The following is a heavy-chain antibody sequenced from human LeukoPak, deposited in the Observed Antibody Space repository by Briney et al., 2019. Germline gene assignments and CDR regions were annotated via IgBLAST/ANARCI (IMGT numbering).Heavy chain of an antibody. CDR3: ARRSTEDY. D-gene: IGHD2-2*01. J-gene: IGHJ4*02. Sequence: GGSLRLSCVASGFSFSNYWMSWVRQAPGKGLEWVATIKDDGSEKYSVQGRFTISRDNAKNSLYLQTNSLRVEDTAVYYCARRSTEDYWGQGTLVTVSS. V-gene: IGHV3-7*01. CDR2: IKDDGSEK. CDR1: GFSFSNYW.